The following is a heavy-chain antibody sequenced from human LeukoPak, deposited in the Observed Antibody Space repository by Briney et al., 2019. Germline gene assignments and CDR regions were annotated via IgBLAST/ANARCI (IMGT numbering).Heavy chain of an antibody. D-gene: IGHD4-23*01. CDR3: AHATNSHFDY. CDR2: LFWDDDS. V-gene: IGHV2-5*02. Sequence: SGPTLVNPTQTLTLTCTFSGFSLNPTTLGVGWIRQPPGKALEWLALLFWDDDSRLSPSLESRLTITKDTSKNQVVLTMTDMDPVDTATYYCAHATNSHFDYWGQGTLVTVSS. CDR1: GFSLNPTTLG. J-gene: IGHJ4*02.